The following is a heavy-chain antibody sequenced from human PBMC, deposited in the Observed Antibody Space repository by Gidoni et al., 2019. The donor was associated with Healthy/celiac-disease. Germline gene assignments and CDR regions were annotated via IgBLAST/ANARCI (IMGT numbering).Heavy chain of an antibody. CDR3: ARTPELLRGLPNFDY. V-gene: IGHV3-21*01. D-gene: IGHD1-26*01. Sequence: EVQLVESGGGLVKPGGSLRLSCAASGFTFSSYSMNWVRQAPGKGLEWVSSISSSSSYIYYADSVKGRFTISRDNAKNSLYLQMNSLRAEDTAVYYCARTPELLRGLPNFDYWGQGTLVTVSS. CDR1: GFTFSSYS. CDR2: ISSSSSYI. J-gene: IGHJ4*02.